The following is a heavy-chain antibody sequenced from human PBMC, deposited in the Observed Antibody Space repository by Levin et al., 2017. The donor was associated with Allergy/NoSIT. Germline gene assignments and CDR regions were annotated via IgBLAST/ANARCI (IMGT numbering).Heavy chain of an antibody. V-gene: IGHV3-48*03. D-gene: IGHD3-3*01. Sequence: GESLKISCAASGFTFRSYEMNWVRQAPGKGLEWVSYISSSGTTIYYADSVKGRFTISRDNAKNLLYLQMNSLRADDTAVYYCAIGLAYFDFWSGYYNDSPRYGMDVWGQGTTVTVSS. J-gene: IGHJ6*02. CDR3: AIGLAYFDFWSGYYNDSPRYGMDV. CDR2: ISSSGTTI. CDR1: GFTFRSYE.